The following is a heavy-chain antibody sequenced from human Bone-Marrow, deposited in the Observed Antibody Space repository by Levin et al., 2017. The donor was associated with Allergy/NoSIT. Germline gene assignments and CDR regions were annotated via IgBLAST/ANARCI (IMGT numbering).Heavy chain of an antibody. V-gene: IGHV3-30*18. CDR2: MSYDASNK. J-gene: IGHJ6*03. CDR1: GFTFRSYA. CDR3: AKGGYDGYYMDV. Sequence: GESLKISCEASGFTFRSYAMHWVRQAPGKGLEWVAIMSYDASNKYYVDSVKGRFTISRDNSKNTLYQQMNSLRAEDTAVYYCAKGGYDGYYMDVWGKGTTVTVSS. D-gene: IGHD3-3*01.